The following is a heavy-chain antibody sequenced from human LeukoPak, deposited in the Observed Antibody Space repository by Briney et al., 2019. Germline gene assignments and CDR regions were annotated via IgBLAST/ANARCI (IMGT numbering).Heavy chain of an antibody. D-gene: IGHD2-15*01. CDR3: ARSGYCSGGSCVDP. Sequence: GASVKVSCKASGYTFTSYDINWVRQATGQGLEWMGWMNANSGNTGYAQKFQGRVTMTRNTSISAAYMELSSLRSEDTAVYYCARSGYCSGGSCVDPWGQGTLVTVSS. V-gene: IGHV1-8*01. J-gene: IGHJ5*02. CDR2: MNANSGNT. CDR1: GYTFTSYD.